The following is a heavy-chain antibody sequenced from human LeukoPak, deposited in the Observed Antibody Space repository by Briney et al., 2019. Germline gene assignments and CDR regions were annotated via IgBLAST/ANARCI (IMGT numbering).Heavy chain of an antibody. J-gene: IGHJ4*02. V-gene: IGHV4-61*01. CDR1: GGSVSSGSYY. D-gene: IGHD6-19*01. Sequence: SETLSLTCTVSGGSVSSGSYYWSWIRQPPGKGLEWIGYIYDNGSGNYNPSLKGRVTISLDTSKNQFSLKLSSVTAADTAIYYCAREASSAWYYFDQWGQGTLVTVSS. CDR3: AREASSAWYYFDQ. CDR2: IYDNGSG.